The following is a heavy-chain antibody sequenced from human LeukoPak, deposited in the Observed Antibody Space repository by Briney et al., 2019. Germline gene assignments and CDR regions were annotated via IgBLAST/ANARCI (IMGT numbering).Heavy chain of an antibody. CDR1: GGSIRSSYYY. Sequence: SETLSLTCTVSGGSIRSSYYYWSWIRQHPGKGLEWIGYIYYSGSTYYNPSLKSRVTISVDTSKNQFSLKLSSVTAADTAVYYCARDHNYDFWSGYYPYYYYGMDVWGQGTTVTVSS. V-gene: IGHV4-31*03. J-gene: IGHJ6*02. CDR3: ARDHNYDFWSGYYPYYYYGMDV. CDR2: IYYSGST. D-gene: IGHD3-3*01.